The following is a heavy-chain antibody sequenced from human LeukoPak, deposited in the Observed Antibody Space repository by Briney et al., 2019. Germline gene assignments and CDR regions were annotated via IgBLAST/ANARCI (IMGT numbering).Heavy chain of an antibody. CDR1: GGSISSYY. D-gene: IGHD3-10*01. V-gene: IGHV4-59*01. Sequence: SETLSLTCTVSGGSISSYYWSWIRQPPGKGLEWIGYIYYSGSTNYNPSLKSRVTISVDTSKNQFSLKLSSVTAADTAVYYCARLVGSGSPPDWGQGTLVTVSS. J-gene: IGHJ4*02. CDR2: IYYSGST. CDR3: ARLVGSGSPPD.